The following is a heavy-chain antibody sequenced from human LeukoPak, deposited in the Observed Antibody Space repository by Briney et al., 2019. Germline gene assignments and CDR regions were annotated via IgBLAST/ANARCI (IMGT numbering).Heavy chain of an antibody. D-gene: IGHD3-10*01. Sequence: GWSLRLSCAASGFTFSSSEMNWMRQAPGKGLEWLSSISGSSTSIYYADSVKGRFTISRDNVKNLLYLQMNSLRDEDTAVYYCDYHGNWGQGTLVTVSS. V-gene: IGHV3-48*02. CDR2: ISGSSTSI. J-gene: IGHJ4*02. CDR3: DYHGN. CDR1: GFTFSSSE.